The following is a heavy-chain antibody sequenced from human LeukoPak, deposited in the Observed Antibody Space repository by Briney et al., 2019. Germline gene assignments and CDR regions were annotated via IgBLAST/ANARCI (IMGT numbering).Heavy chain of an antibody. V-gene: IGHV3-20*04. Sequence: GGSLRLSCEASGFTSNGFMFDDFGMSWFRQGPGKGLEWVSGIDWRGANTGYADSVKGRFTISRDNGKNFLYLQMNSLRDEDTALHYCARDVAATTVAAGAFDPWGQGTLVIVTS. CDR3: ARDVAATTVAAGAFDP. CDR1: GFTSNGFMFDDFG. D-gene: IGHD2-15*01. J-gene: IGHJ5*02. CDR2: IDWRGANT.